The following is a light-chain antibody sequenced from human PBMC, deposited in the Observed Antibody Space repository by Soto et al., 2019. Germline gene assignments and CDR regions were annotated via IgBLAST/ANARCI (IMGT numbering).Light chain of an antibody. CDR3: QQYNTYSLT. CDR2: GAS. V-gene: IGKV3-15*01. CDR1: QSVSSN. Sequence: EIVMTQSPATLSVSPGERATLSCRASQSVSSNLAWYQQKPGQAPRLLIYGASTRATGIPARFSGSGSGTDFTLTITSLQPDDFATYYCQQYNTYSLTFGGGTKVEIK. J-gene: IGKJ4*01.